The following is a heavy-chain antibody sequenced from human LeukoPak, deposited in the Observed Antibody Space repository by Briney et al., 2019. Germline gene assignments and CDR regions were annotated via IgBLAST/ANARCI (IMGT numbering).Heavy chain of an antibody. CDR1: GGSISSYY. D-gene: IGHD3-22*01. V-gene: IGHV4-59*08. CDR2: IYYSGNT. Sequence: SETLSLTCTVSGGSISSYYWSWIRQPPGKPLEWIGHIYYSGNTKYNPSLNSRVTISIDTSQNQFSLKLSSVSAADTAVYYCARHGRCSSGPCSTGRLFDSWGQGTLVTVSS. CDR3: ARHGRCSSGPCSTGRLFDS. J-gene: IGHJ5*01.